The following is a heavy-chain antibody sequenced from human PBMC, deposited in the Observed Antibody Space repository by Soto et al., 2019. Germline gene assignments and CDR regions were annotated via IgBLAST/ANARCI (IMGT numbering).Heavy chain of an antibody. J-gene: IGHJ6*02. CDR3: ARDGYIEAGGMDV. CDR1: GFTFSSYA. V-gene: IGHV3-30-3*01. Sequence: QVQLVESGGGVVQPGRSLRLSCAASGFTFSSYAMHWVRQAPGKGLEWVAVISYDGSNKYYADSVKGRFTISRDNSKNTLYLQMNSLRAEDTAVYYCARDGYIEAGGMDVWGQGTTVTVSS. D-gene: IGHD5-12*01. CDR2: ISYDGSNK.